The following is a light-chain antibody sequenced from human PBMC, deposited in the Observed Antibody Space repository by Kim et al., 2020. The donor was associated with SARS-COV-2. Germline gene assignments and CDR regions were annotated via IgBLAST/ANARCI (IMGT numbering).Light chain of an antibody. J-gene: IGLJ2*01. CDR2: QDT. V-gene: IGLV3-1*01. Sequence: SYELTQPPSVSVSPGQTASITCSGDKLGERYACWYQQKPGQSPVLVMYQDTKRPSGIPERFSGSNSGNTATLTISGTQAMDEADYYCQAWDRSTDVVFGGGTQLTVL. CDR1: KLGERY. CDR3: QAWDRSTDVV.